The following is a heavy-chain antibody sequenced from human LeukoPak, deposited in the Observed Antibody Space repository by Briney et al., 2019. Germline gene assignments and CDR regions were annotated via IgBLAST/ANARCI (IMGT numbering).Heavy chain of an antibody. CDR3: AKGTYYYDSGSYLECFGED. Sequence: GGSLRLSCSASGFTFSSYAMSWVRQAPGQGLEWVSTIINVGGRTYYANSVKGRFTISRDNSKSTLYLQMNTLRAEDTAVYYCAKGTYYYDSGSYLECFGEDWGQGTLVTVSS. CDR2: IINVGGRT. J-gene: IGHJ1*01. CDR1: GFTFSSYA. D-gene: IGHD3-10*01. V-gene: IGHV3-23*01.